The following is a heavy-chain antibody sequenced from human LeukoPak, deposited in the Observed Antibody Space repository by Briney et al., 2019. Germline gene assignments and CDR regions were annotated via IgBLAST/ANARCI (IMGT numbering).Heavy chain of an antibody. D-gene: IGHD2-2*01. J-gene: IGHJ4*02. CDR3: AREFTNVVVPAAADFDY. Sequence: ASVKVSCKASGYTFTGYSIHWVRQAPGQGLEWMGWINPNSGDTNYAQKFRGRVTMTRDTSISTAYMELSRLRSDDTAVYYCAREFTNVVVPAAADFDYWGQGTLVTVSS. CDR2: INPNSGDT. V-gene: IGHV1-2*02. CDR1: GYTFTGYS.